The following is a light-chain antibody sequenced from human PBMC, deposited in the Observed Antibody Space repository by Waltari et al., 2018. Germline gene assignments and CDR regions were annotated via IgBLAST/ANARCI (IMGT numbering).Light chain of an antibody. Sequence: QSALTQSASVSGSPGQSITISCAGTSSDVGTYNFVSCYQQHPGKAPKLMIYEVIKRPSGVSNRFSGSKSGNTASLTISGLQDEDEADYYCCSYAGTDTVIIFGGGTKVTVL. CDR1: SSDVGTYNF. V-gene: IGLV2-23*02. CDR3: CSYAGTDTVII. J-gene: IGLJ2*01. CDR2: EVI.